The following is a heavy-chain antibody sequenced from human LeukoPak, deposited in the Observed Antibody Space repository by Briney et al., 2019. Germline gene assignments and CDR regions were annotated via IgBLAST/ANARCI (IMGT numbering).Heavy chain of an antibody. Sequence: SETLSLTCTVSGGSISSYYWSWIRQPPGKGLEWIGYIYYSGSTNYNPSLKSRVTISVDRSKNQFSLKLSSVTAADTAVYYCARTLHGDYLPEYFDYWGQGTLVTVSS. CDR2: IYYSGST. CDR1: GGSISSYY. V-gene: IGHV4-59*12. CDR3: ARTLHGDYLPEYFDY. D-gene: IGHD4-17*01. J-gene: IGHJ4*02.